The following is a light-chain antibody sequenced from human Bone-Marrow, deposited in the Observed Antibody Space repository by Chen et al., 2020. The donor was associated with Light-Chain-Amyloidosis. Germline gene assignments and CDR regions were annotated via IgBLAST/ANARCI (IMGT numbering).Light chain of an antibody. CDR1: SGSIATNY. Sequence: FMLTQPHSVSESPGKTVSISCTRSSGSIATNYVQWDQQRPGSSPTTVIYEDDQRPSGVPDRFSGSIDRSSNSASLTISGLKTEGEADYYCQSYQGSSQGVFGGGTKLTVL. CDR2: EDD. J-gene: IGLJ3*02. V-gene: IGLV6-57*01. CDR3: QSYQGSSQGV.